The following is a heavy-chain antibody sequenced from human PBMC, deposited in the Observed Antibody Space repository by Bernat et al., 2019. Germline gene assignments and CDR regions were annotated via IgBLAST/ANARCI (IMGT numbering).Heavy chain of an antibody. D-gene: IGHD3-10*01. CDR3: ARDPYGSGSYYYYYYYGMDV. CDR2: ISYDGSNK. V-gene: IGHV3-30-3*01. CDR1: GFTFSSYA. Sequence: QVQLVESGGGVVQPGRSLRLSCAASGFTFSSYAMHWVRQAPGKGLEWGAVISYDGSNKYYADSVKGRFTISRDNSKNTLYLQMNSLRAEDTAVYYCARDPYGSGSYYYYYYYGMDVWGQGTTVTVSS. J-gene: IGHJ6*02.